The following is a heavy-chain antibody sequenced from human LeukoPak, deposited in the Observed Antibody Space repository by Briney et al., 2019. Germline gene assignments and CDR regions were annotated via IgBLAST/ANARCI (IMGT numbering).Heavy chain of an antibody. CDR1: GGTFSSYA. J-gene: IGHJ5*02. CDR2: IIPIFGTA. V-gene: IGHV1-69*05. D-gene: IGHD3-16*02. CDR3: ARSDLITYDYVWGSYRPPAYDWFDP. Sequence: GSSVKVSCKASGGTFSSYAISWVRQAPGQGLEWMGGIIPIFGTANYAQKFQGRVTITRDTSASTAYMELSSLRSEDTAVYYCARSDLITYDYVWGSYRPPAYDWFDPWGQGTLVTVSS.